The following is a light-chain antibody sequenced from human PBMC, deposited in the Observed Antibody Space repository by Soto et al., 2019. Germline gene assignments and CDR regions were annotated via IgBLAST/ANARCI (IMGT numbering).Light chain of an antibody. CDR2: DVS. CDR1: RSNIGSYDF. J-gene: IGLJ1*01. Sequence: QSVLTQPPSASGSPGQSGTISCAGSRSNIGSYDFVAWYQQHPGKAPKLIIYDVSERPSGVPDRFSGSKSGTAASLTVSGLQAEDEADYYCSSYAGRNNYVFGTGTKVTVL. V-gene: IGLV2-8*01. CDR3: SSYAGRNNYV.